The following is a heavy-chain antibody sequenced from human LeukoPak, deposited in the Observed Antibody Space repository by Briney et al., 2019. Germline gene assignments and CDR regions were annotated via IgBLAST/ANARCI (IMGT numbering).Heavy chain of an antibody. CDR3: AKYYDSRGYYWAFDI. J-gene: IGHJ3*02. CDR2: ISNNGGYT. CDR1: GFTFSSSA. D-gene: IGHD3-22*01. Sequence: GGSLRLSCAASGFTFSSSAMSWVRQAPGKGLEWVSAISNNGGYTYYADSVQGRFTISRDNSKSTLCLQMNSLRAEDTAVYYCAKYYDSRGYYWAFDIRGQGTMVTVSS. V-gene: IGHV3-23*01.